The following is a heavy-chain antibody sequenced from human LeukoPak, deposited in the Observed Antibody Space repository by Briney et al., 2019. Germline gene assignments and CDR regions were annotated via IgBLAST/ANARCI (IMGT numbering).Heavy chain of an antibody. CDR2: ISGSGGST. CDR1: GFTFSIFA. CDR3: AKEARSGPGVFDY. Sequence: PGGSLRLSCAASGFTFSIFAVSWVRQAPGKGLEWVSAISGSGGSTYYADSVKGRFTISRDNSKNTLYLQMNSLRAEDTAVYYCAKEARSGPGVFDYWGQGTLVTVSS. J-gene: IGHJ4*02. V-gene: IGHV3-23*01. D-gene: IGHD3-10*01.